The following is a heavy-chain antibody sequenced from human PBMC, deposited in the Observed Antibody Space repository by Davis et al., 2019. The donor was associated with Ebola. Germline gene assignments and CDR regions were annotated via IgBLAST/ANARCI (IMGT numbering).Heavy chain of an antibody. Sequence: GESLKISCAASGFTFSSYAMHCVRQAPGKGLEWVAVISYDGSNKYYADSVKGRFTISRDNSKNTLYLQMNSLRAEDTAVYYCAKDGAWGSYRYKDSYFDYWGQGTLVTVSS. CDR3: AKDGAWGSYRYKDSYFDY. V-gene: IGHV3-30-3*01. CDR1: GFTFSSYA. D-gene: IGHD3-16*02. J-gene: IGHJ4*02. CDR2: ISYDGSNK.